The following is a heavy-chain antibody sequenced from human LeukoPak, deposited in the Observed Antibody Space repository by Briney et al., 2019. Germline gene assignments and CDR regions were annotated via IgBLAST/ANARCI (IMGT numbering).Heavy chain of an antibody. CDR1: GGSFSGYY. CDR2: INHSGST. CDR3: ARVSGYSSSSPYYGMDV. J-gene: IGHJ6*02. V-gene: IGHV4-34*01. Sequence: SETLSLTCAVYGGSFSGYYWSWIRQPPGKGLEWIGEINHSGSTNYNPSLKSRVTISVDTSKNQFSLKLSSVTAADTAVYYCARVSGYSSSSPYYGMDVWGQGTTVTVSS. D-gene: IGHD6-6*01.